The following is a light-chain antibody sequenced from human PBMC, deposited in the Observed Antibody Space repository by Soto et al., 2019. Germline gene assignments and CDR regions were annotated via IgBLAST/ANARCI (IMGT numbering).Light chain of an antibody. CDR3: QQFHTSSYT. J-gene: IGKJ2*01. Sequence: IQLTQSPSSLSASVGDRVTITCRASQDIRTALAWFQQKPGKPPNLLIYDASSCERGVPSRFSGSGYGTDFTLTIGSLQPFDFATYYCQQFHTSSYTFGQGTRLEIK. CDR1: QDIRTA. V-gene: IGKV1-13*02. CDR2: DAS.